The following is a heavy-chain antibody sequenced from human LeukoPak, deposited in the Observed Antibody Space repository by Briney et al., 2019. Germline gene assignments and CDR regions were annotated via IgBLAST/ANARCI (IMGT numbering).Heavy chain of an antibody. Sequence: SVKASCKASGGTFSSYAISWVRQAPGQGLEWMGGIIPIFGTANYAQKFQGRVTITADESTSTAYMELSSLRSEDTAVYYCARERYSGSYWDYWGQGTLVTVSS. J-gene: IGHJ4*02. CDR3: ARERYSGSYWDY. D-gene: IGHD1-26*01. V-gene: IGHV1-69*13. CDR2: IIPIFGTA. CDR1: GGTFSSYA.